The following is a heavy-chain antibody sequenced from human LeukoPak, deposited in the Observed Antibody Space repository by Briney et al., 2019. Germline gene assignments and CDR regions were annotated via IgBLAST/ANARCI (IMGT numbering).Heavy chain of an antibody. D-gene: IGHD3-9*01. V-gene: IGHV1-46*01. CDR3: ARDRRYFALAP. CDR1: GYTFTSYY. CDR2: ITPSGGST. Sequence: ASVKVSCKASGYTFTSYYMHWVRQAPGQGLEWMGIITPSGGSTRYAQKFQGRFTISRDNAKNSLYLQMNSLRAEDTAVYYCARDRRYFALAPGGQGTLVTVSS. J-gene: IGHJ4*02.